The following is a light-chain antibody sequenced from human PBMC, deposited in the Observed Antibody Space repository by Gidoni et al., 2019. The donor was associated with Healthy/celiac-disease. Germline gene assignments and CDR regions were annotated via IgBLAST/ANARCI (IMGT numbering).Light chain of an antibody. CDR2: DAS. V-gene: IGKV1-33*01. CDR3: QQYDNLPIT. Sequence: IQMTQSPSSLSASVGDSVTITCQASQDISNYLNWYQQKPGKAPKLLIYDASNLETGVPSRFSGSGSGTDFTFTISSLQPEDIATYYCQQYDNLPITFGQGTRLEIK. CDR1: QDISNY. J-gene: IGKJ5*01.